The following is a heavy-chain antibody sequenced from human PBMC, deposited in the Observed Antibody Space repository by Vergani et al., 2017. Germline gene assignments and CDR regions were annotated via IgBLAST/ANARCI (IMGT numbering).Heavy chain of an antibody. Sequence: QVQVVQSGAEVKKSGASVKVSCKTSGYTFSIYYMHWVRQAPGQGLEWMGIINPSGGHTNYAQKFQGRVTMTRDTSASTVYMDLSSLRSEDTAIYYCAREDYGILTGYRYWGQGTLVTVSA. D-gene: IGHD3-9*01. CDR1: GYTFSIYY. CDR3: AREDYGILTGYRY. J-gene: IGHJ4*02. V-gene: IGHV1-46*03. CDR2: INPSGGHT.